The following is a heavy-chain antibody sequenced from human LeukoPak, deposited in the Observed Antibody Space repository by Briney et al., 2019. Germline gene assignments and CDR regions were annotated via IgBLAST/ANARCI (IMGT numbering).Heavy chain of an antibody. CDR2: INPNSGGT. CDR1: GYSFTGYY. V-gene: IGHV1-2*02. J-gene: IGHJ4*02. Sequence: GASMKVSCKASGYSFTGYYMHWVRQAPGQGLEWMGCINPNSGGTDYAQKFQGRVTMTRDTSISTAYMELSRLTSDDTAVYYCARGPFDYWGQGTLVTVSS. CDR3: ARGPFDY.